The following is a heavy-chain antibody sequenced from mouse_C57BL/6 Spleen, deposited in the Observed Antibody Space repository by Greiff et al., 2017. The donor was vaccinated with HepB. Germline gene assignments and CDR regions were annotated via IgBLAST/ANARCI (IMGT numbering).Heavy chain of an antibody. CDR3: ARASGGFDY. CDR2: INPYNGGT. J-gene: IGHJ2*01. Sequence: EVQLQQSGPVLVKPGASVKMSCKASGYTFTDYYMNGVKQSHGKSLEWIGVINPYNGGTSYNQKFKGKATLTVDKSSSTAYMELNSLTSEDSAVYYCARASGGFDYWGQGTTLTVSS. CDR1: GYTFTDYY. V-gene: IGHV1-19*01.